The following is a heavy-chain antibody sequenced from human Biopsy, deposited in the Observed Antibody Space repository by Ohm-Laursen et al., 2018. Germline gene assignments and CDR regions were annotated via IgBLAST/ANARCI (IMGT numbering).Heavy chain of an antibody. J-gene: IGHJ4*02. CDR1: GYSLTSYY. CDR2: INPSGSTT. Sequence: ASVKVSCKASGYSLTSYYMHWVRQAPGQGLEWMGMINPSGSTTSYPQIFQGRVTMTRDTSKSTVYMELSSLRSADTAVYFCARNTGWYGDLYYFDYWGQGTLVTVSS. D-gene: IGHD6-19*01. V-gene: IGHV1-46*01. CDR3: ARNTGWYGDLYYFDY.